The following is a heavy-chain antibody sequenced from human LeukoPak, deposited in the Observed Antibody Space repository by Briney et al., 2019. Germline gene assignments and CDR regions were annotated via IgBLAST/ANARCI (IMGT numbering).Heavy chain of an antibody. Sequence: GASVKVSCKASGYTFSDYYMHWVRQAPGQGLEWMGWINPLSGGTNYAQKFQGRVTMTRDTSISTAYMELSRLISGDTAVYYCARGPTRHGYSYVWFDYWGQGTLVTVSS. CDR2: INPLSGGT. J-gene: IGHJ4*02. CDR1: GYTFSDYY. CDR3: ARGPTRHGYSYVWFDY. D-gene: IGHD5-24*01. V-gene: IGHV1-2*02.